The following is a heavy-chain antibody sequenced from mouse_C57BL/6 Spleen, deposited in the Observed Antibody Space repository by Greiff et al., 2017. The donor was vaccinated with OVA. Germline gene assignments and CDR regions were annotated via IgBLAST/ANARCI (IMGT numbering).Heavy chain of an antibody. CDR3: ARRGYGSPFDY. CDR1: GYAFTNYL. Sequence: VQVVESGAELVRPGTSVKVSCKASGYAFTNYLIEWAKQRPGQGLEWIGVINPGSGGTNYNEKFKGKATLTADKSSSTAYMQLSSLTSEDSAVYFCARRGYGSPFDYWGQGTTLTVSS. CDR2: INPGSGGT. J-gene: IGHJ2*01. D-gene: IGHD1-1*01. V-gene: IGHV1-54*01.